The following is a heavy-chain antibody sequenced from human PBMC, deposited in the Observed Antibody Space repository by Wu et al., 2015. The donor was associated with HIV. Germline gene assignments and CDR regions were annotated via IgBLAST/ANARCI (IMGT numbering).Heavy chain of an antibody. V-gene: IGHV1-2*02. CDR1: GYTFTSYY. CDR2: INPNSGGT. D-gene: IGHD1-26*01. J-gene: IGHJ1*01. Sequence: QVQLVQSGAEVKKPGASVKVSCKAFGYTFTSYYMHWVRQAPGQGLEWMGWINPNSGGTNYAQKFQGRVTMTRDTSVSTVYLELTRLKFDDTAIYYCTKDYGIVGSTLPEYFQHWGQGTLVTVSS. CDR3: TKDYGIVGSTLPEYFQH.